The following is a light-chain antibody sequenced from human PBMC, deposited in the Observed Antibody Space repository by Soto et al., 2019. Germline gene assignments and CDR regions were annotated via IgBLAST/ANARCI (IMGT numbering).Light chain of an antibody. CDR3: QQYYSTPFT. Sequence: DIVMTQSPDSLAVXXXXXXXXXXXXSXSVXYSSNKKNYLAWYQQKPGQPPKLLIYWASTRESGVPDRFSGSGSGTDFTLTISSLQAENVAVYYCQQYYSTPFTFGGGTKVNI. V-gene: IGKV4-1*01. CDR2: WAS. J-gene: IGKJ4*01. CDR1: XSVXYSSNKKNY.